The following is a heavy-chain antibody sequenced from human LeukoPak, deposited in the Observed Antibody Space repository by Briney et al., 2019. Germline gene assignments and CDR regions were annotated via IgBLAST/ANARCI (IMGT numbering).Heavy chain of an antibody. Sequence: PSETLSLACTVSGGSISSGGYYWSWIRQHPGKGLEWIGYIYYSGSTYYNPSLKSRVTISVDTSKNQFSLKLSSVTAADTAVYYCARWGGALRGFDYWGQGTLVTVSS. CDR1: GGSISSGGYY. V-gene: IGHV4-31*03. CDR3: ARWGGALRGFDY. CDR2: IYYSGST. D-gene: IGHD3-16*01. J-gene: IGHJ4*02.